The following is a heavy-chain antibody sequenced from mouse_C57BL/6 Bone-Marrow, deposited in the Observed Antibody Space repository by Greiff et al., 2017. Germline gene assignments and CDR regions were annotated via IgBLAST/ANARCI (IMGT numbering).Heavy chain of an antibody. J-gene: IGHJ4*01. CDR1: GYSITSGYD. CDR2: ISYSGST. CDR3: ARDSSGLYAMDY. V-gene: IGHV3-1*01. D-gene: IGHD3-2*02. Sequence: VQLKESGPGMVKPSQSLSLTCTVTGYSITSGYDWHWIRHFPGNKLEWMGYISYSGSTNYNPSLKSRISITHDTSKNHFFLKLNSVTTEDTATYYCARDSSGLYAMDYWGQGTSVTVSS.